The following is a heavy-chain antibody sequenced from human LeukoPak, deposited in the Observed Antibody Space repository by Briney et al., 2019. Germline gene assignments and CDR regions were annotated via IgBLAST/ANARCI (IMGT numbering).Heavy chain of an antibody. D-gene: IGHD7-27*01. CDR2: INSDGSST. CDR1: GFTFSNYW. V-gene: IGHV3-74*01. Sequence: PGGSLRLSCAASGFTFSNYWTHWVRQAPGKGLVWVSRINSDGSSTSYADSVKGRFTISRDNAKNTLYLEMNSLRAEDTAVYYCASFFLGSWYFDLWGRGTLVTVSS. CDR3: ASFFLGSWYFDL. J-gene: IGHJ2*01.